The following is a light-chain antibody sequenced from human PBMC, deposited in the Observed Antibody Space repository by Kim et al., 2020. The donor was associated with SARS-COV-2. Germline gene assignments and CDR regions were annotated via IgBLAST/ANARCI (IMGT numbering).Light chain of an antibody. CDR2: KTS. CDR1: QSGRSH. J-gene: IGKJ2*01. V-gene: IGKV1-5*03. Sequence: AAVGDRVTITCRASQSGRSHLAWYQQKPGKAPKLLIYKTSNLQRGVPSRFSGSGFGTEFTLTIASLQPDDFATYYCQQYDSYSYTFGQGTKVDIK. CDR3: QQYDSYSYT.